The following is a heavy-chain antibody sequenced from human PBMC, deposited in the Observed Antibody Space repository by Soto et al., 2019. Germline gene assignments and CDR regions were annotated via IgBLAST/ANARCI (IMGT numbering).Heavy chain of an antibody. CDR1: GFTFSSYG. D-gene: IGHD3-22*01. CDR3: AKVDFYDSSGSLDY. Sequence: GGSLRLSCAASGFTFSSYGMHWVRQAPGKGLEWVAVIWYDGGNKYYADSVKGRFTISRDNSKNTLYLQMNSLRAEDTAVYYCAKVDFYDSSGSLDYWGQGTLVTVSS. CDR2: IWYDGGNK. V-gene: IGHV3-33*06. J-gene: IGHJ4*02.